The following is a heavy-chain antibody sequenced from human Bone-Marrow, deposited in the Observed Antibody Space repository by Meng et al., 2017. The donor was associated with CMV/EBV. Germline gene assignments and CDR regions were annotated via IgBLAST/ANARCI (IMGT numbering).Heavy chain of an antibody. D-gene: IGHD3-16*02. CDR2: IYYSGST. V-gene: IGHV4-39*01. Sequence: GSLRLSCTVSGASISSSSYYWGWIRQPPGKGLEWIGSIYYSGSTYYNPSLKSRVTISMDTSKNQFSLKLNSVTAADTAIYYCARKVQSFHWFDPWGQGALVTVSS. J-gene: IGHJ5*02. CDR3: ARKVQSFHWFDP. CDR1: GASISSSSYY.